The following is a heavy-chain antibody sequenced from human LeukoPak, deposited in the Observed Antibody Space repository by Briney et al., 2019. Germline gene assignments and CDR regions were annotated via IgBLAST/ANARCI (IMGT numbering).Heavy chain of an antibody. Sequence: PGGSLRLSCAASGFTFSDYSLNWVRQAPGKGLEWVSSISASGSYKYYVDSVKGRFTISRDNAKNSLYLQMNALRAEDTAVYYCATARNSYDYSGFSALDYWGQGTLVTVAS. CDR1: GFTFSDYS. D-gene: IGHD5-18*01. CDR2: ISASGSYK. J-gene: IGHJ4*02. V-gene: IGHV3-21*01. CDR3: ATARNSYDYSGFSALDY.